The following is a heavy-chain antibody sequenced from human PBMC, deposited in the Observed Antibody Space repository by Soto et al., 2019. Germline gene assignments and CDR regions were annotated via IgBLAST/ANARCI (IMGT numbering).Heavy chain of an antibody. V-gene: IGHV4-59*05. D-gene: IGHD6-13*01. CDR2: IYYSGST. J-gene: IGHJ5*02. CDR3: ARHQSHSSSYVDP. Sequence: SETLSLTCTVSGDSISSYYWSWIRQPPGKGLEWIGSIYYSGSTYYNPSLKSRVTISVDTSKNQFSLKLSSVTAADTAVYYCARHQSHSSSYVDPWGQGTLVTVSS. CDR1: GDSISSYY.